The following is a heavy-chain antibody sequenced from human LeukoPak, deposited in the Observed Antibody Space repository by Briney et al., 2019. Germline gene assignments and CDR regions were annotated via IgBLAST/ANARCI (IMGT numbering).Heavy chain of an antibody. CDR2: INPNSGGT. V-gene: IGHV1-2*02. CDR1: GYTFTGYY. CDR3: ARCRKKAAAVPRGPGQYYYYMDV. J-gene: IGHJ6*03. Sequence: ASVKVSCKASGYTFTGYYMHWVRQAPGQGLEWMGWINPNSGGTNYAQKFQGRVTMTRDTSISTAYMELSRLRSDDTAVYYCARCRKKAAAVPRGPGQYYYYMDVWGKGTTVTVSS. D-gene: IGHD6-13*01.